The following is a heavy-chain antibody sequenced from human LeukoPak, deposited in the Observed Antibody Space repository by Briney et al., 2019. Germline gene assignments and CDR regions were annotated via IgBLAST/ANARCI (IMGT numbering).Heavy chain of an antibody. J-gene: IGHJ4*02. CDR2: ISGSGDTT. CDR3: AKDTGYTTMVSYFDN. V-gene: IGHV3-23*01. D-gene: IGHD5-18*01. CDR1: GFTFRRYG. Sequence: GGSPRLSCAASGFTFRRYGMSWVRQAPGKGLEWVSAISGSGDTTSYADSVEGRFTISRVNSKNTLSLQMNGLRAEDAAVYYCAKDTGYTTMVSYFDNWGQGTLVTVSS.